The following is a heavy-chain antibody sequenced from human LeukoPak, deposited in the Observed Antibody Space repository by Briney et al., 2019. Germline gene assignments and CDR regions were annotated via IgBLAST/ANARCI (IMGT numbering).Heavy chain of an antibody. D-gene: IGHD2-2*03. CDR1: GFTFSSYN. CDR2: ITSSSSV. J-gene: IGHJ6*02. Sequence: GGSLRLSCAASGFTFSSYNMNWVRQAPGKGLEWVSSITSSSSVYYADSVKGRFTISRDNAKSSLYLQMNSLRAEDTAVYYCVAGYCSGTSCSTFFGMDVWGQGTTVTVSS. CDR3: VAGYCSGTSCSTFFGMDV. V-gene: IGHV3-21*01.